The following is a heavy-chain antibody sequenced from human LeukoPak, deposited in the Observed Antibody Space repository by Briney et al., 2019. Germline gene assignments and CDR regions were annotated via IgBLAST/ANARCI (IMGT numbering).Heavy chain of an antibody. J-gene: IGHJ4*02. CDR3: ARAAARPYYFDY. CDR1: GGSIGSGGYS. V-gene: IGHV4-30-2*01. CDR2: IYHSGST. Sequence: PSQTLSPTCAVSGGSIGSGGYSWSWIRQPPGKGLEWIGYIYHSGSTYYNPSLKSRVTISVGRSKNQFSLKLSSVTAADTAVYYCARAAARPYYFDYWGQGTLVTVSS. D-gene: IGHD6-6*01.